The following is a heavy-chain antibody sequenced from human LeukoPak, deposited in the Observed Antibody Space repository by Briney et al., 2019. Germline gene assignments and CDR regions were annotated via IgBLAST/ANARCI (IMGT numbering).Heavy chain of an antibody. CDR1: GFTFLNYA. CDR3: TREWGTAADY. CDR2: MSYDGNNS. J-gene: IGHJ4*02. D-gene: IGHD6-13*01. Sequence: AGRSLRLSCVTSGFTFLNYAVHWVRQAPGKGLEWVAVMSYDGNNSYYADSVKGRFTLSRDSSKNTLYLQMDSLRPEDSAVYYCTREWGTAADYWGQGTLVTVSS. V-gene: IGHV3-30-3*01.